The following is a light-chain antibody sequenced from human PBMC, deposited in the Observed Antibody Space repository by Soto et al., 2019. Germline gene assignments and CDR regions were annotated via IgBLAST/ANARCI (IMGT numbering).Light chain of an antibody. V-gene: IGLV1-44*01. CDR1: SSNIGRDT. CDR2: SNN. Sequence: QSVLTQPPSASGTPGQRVTFSCSGSSSNIGRDTVNWYRQFPGTAPKLLIYSNNQRPSGVPDRFSGSKSGTSASLAISGLQSEDEADYYCAVWDDSLNGLWVFGGGTKLTVL. J-gene: IGLJ3*02. CDR3: AVWDDSLNGLWV.